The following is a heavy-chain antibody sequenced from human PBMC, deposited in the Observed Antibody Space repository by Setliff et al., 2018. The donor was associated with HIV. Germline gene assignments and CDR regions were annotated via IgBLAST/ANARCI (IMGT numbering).Heavy chain of an antibody. V-gene: IGHV4-31*03. CDR1: GGSISSGNYY. CDR3: ARGVRGVIIDWYYFYMDV. D-gene: IGHD3-10*01. J-gene: IGHJ6*03. CDR2: IYYSGST. Sequence: SETLSLTCTVSGGSISSGNYYWNWIRQHPGKGLEWIGYIYYSGSTYYNLSLKSRVTMSVDTSKNQFSLNLSSVTAADTAVYYCARGVRGVIIDWYYFYMDVWGKGTTVTVSS.